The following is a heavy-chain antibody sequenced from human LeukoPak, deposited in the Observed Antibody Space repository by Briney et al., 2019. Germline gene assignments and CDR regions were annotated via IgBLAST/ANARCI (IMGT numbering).Heavy chain of an antibody. CDR2: IYYSGST. Sequence: SETLSLTCTVSGGSISSYYWSWIRQPPGKGLEWIGYIYYSGSTNYNPSLKSRVTISVDTSKNQFSLKLSSVTAADTAVYYCARVGYSYGVDYWGQGTLVTVSS. V-gene: IGHV4-59*01. J-gene: IGHJ4*02. CDR1: GGSISSYY. CDR3: ARVGYSYGVDY. D-gene: IGHD5-18*01.